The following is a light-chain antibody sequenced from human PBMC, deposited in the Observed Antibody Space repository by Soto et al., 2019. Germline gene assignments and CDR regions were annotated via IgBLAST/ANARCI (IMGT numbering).Light chain of an antibody. CDR3: QQYHSYSEA. Sequence: DIQMTQSPSTLSASVGDRVTITCRASQTISSWLAWYQQKPGKAPNLLIYDASTLERGVPSRFSGTGSGTEFTLTIDRLQPDDFATYYCQQYHSYSEAFGQGTKVDIK. V-gene: IGKV1-5*01. CDR2: DAS. J-gene: IGKJ1*01. CDR1: QTISSW.